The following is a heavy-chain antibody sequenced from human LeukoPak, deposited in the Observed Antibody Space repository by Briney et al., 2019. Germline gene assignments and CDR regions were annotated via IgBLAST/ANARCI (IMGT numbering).Heavy chain of an antibody. CDR2: IYYSGST. CDR1: GGSISSYY. CDR3: ARESVTTGYFDY. V-gene: IGHV4-59*01. Sequence: SETLSLTCTVSGGSISSYYWSWIRQPPGKGLEWIGYIYYSGSTNYNPSLKSRVTISVDTSKNQFSLKLSSVTAADTAVYYCARESVTTGYFDYWGQGTLVTVSS. J-gene: IGHJ4*02. D-gene: IGHD4-17*01.